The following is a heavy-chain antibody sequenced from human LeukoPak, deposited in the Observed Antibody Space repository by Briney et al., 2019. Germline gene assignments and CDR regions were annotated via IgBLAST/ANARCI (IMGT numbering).Heavy chain of an antibody. J-gene: IGHJ4*02. V-gene: IGHV4-4*02. CDR1: GVSISTSDW. D-gene: IGHD3-9*01. CDR2: IHRDGRS. CDR3: GKTGIYFSPIDY. Sequence: SETLSLTCAVSGVSISTSDWWIWVRPPPGRGMGWIGEIHRDGRSSYNPSLNSRVTMSIDYSKNQFTLKVSSVTAADTATYYCGKTGIYFSPIDYWGPGSLVTVSS.